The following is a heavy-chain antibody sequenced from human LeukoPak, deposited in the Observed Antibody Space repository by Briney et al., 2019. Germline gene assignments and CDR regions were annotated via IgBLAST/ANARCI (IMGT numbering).Heavy chain of an antibody. CDR1: GFTFSSYW. Sequence: PGGSLRLSCAASGFTFSSYWMSWVRQAPGKGLEWVANIKQDGSEKYYVDSVKGRFTISRDNAKNSLYLQMNSLRAEDTAVYYCARDRGDGYEYDAFDIWGQGTMVTVSS. CDR2: IKQDGSEK. D-gene: IGHD5-24*01. J-gene: IGHJ3*02. CDR3: ARDRGDGYEYDAFDI. V-gene: IGHV3-7*01.